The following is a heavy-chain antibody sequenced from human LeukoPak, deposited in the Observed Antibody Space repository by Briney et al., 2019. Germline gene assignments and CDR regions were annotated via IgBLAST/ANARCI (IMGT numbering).Heavy chain of an antibody. D-gene: IGHD5-12*01. CDR1: GGTFSSYA. V-gene: IGHV1-69*06. CDR2: IIPIFGTA. CDR3: ARVEEGRDEAYSGYDYRDYYYYMDV. J-gene: IGHJ6*03. Sequence: GASVKVSCKASGGTFSSYAISWVRQAPGQGLEWVGGIIPIFGTANYAQKFQGRVTITADKSTSTAYMELSSLRSEDTAVYYCARVEEGRDEAYSGYDYRDYYYYMDVWGKGTTVTISS.